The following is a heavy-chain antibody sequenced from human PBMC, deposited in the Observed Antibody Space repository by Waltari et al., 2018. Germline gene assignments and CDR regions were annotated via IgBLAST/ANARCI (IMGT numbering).Heavy chain of an antibody. J-gene: IGHJ4*02. CDR2: INRDGIST. D-gene: IGHD3-10*01. CDR3: ARARLGFGAALIDY. CDR1: GYTFTSSW. V-gene: IGHV3-74*01. Sequence: ELQLAESRGDLVRPGWSLRLSCAASGYTFTSSWLPCVRQTPGKGLVWVSRINRDGISTSYADSGKGRFTISRDNAKNTLYLQMNSLRAEDTAVYYCARARLGFGAALIDYWGQGTLVTVSS.